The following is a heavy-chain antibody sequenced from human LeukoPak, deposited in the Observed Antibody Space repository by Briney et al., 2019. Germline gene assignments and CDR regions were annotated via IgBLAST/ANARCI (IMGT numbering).Heavy chain of an antibody. D-gene: IGHD6-6*01. Sequence: GRSLRLSCAASGFTFSSYGMYWVRQAPGKGLEWVAVIWYDGSNKYYADSVKGRFTISRDNSKNTLYLQMNSLRAEDTAVYYCARIPASSSSGVDYWGQGTLVTVSS. J-gene: IGHJ4*02. CDR2: IWYDGSNK. CDR1: GFTFSSYG. CDR3: ARIPASSSSGVDY. V-gene: IGHV3-33*07.